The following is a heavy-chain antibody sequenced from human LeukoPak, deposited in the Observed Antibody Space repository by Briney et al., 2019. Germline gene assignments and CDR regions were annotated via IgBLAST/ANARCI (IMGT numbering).Heavy chain of an antibody. CDR2: IYRGGTT. CDR1: GFTFSSNY. CDR3: ARVGDYSAFDI. Sequence: QTGGSLRLSCAASGFTFSSNYMTWVRQAPGKGLQWVSVIYRGGTTYYADSVKGRFTTSRDTSKNTLYIQMNSLRAEDTAVYYCARVGDYSAFDIWGQGTMVTVSS. J-gene: IGHJ3*02. V-gene: IGHV3-53*01. D-gene: IGHD4-17*01.